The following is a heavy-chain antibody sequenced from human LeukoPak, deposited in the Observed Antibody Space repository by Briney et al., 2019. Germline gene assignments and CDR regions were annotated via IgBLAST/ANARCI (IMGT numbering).Heavy chain of an antibody. V-gene: IGHV3-74*01. CDR1: GFTFSTYW. J-gene: IGHJ3*01. Sequence: GGSLRLSCAASGFTFSTYWMHWVRHAPGKGLVWVSRINTDGSTTNYADFVKGRFTISRDNAKNTLYLQMNSLRAEDTAVYYCAKGWAQYSSDWGQGTMVTVSS. CDR3: AKGWAQYSSD. D-gene: IGHD1-26*01. CDR2: INTDGSTT.